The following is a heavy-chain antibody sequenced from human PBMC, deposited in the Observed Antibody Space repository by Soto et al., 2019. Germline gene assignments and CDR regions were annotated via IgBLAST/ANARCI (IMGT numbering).Heavy chain of an antibody. V-gene: IGHV3-30*18. J-gene: IGHJ4*02. CDR3: AKVMGVAGTWFYDY. CDR1: GFTFSSYG. Sequence: GGSLRLSCAASGFTFSSYGMHWVRQAPGKGLEWVAVISYDGSNKYYADSVKGRFTISGDNSKNTLYLQMNSLRAEDTAVYYCAKVMGVAGTWFYDYWGQGTLVTVSS. D-gene: IGHD6-19*01. CDR2: ISYDGSNK.